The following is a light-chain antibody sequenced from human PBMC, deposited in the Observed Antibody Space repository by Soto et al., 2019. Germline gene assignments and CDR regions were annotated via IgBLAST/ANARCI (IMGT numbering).Light chain of an antibody. J-gene: IGKJ1*01. CDR1: QSVSSD. V-gene: IGKV3-15*01. CDR2: GAS. CDR3: QQYNTWPRT. Sequence: ETVMTQSPATLSVSPGERATLSCRASQSVSSDLAWYQQKPGQAPRLLIFGASTRATSIPARFTGSRSGTEFTLTITGLQSEDFAVYYCQQYNTWPRTFGQGTKVDIK.